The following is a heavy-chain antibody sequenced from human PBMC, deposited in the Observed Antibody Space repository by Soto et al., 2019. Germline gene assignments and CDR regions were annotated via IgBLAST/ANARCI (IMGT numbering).Heavy chain of an antibody. D-gene: IGHD3-3*01. V-gene: IGHV3-7*01. CDR2: IKQDGSEK. J-gene: IGHJ6*02. CDR3: ARASSYDFWSGYDYGMDV. Sequence: GGSLRLSCVASGFTFSSYWMSWVRQSPGKGLEWVANIKQDGSEKYYVDSVKGRFTISRDNAKNSLYPQMNSLRAEDTAVYYCARASSYDFWSGYDYGMDVWGQGTTVTVSS. CDR1: GFTFSSYW.